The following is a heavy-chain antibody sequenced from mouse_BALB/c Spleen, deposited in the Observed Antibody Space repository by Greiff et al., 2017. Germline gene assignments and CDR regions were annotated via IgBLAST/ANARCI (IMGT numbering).Heavy chain of an antibody. CDR2: ISYDGSN. J-gene: IGHJ2*01. CDR3: AEGGGNYGY. CDR1: GYSITSGYY. V-gene: IGHV3-6*02. D-gene: IGHD2-1*01. Sequence: VQLKESGPGLVKPSQSLSLTCSVTGYSITSGYYWNWIRQFPGNKLEWMGYISYDGSNNYNPSLKNRISITRDTSKNQFFLKLNSVTTEDTATYSCAEGGGNYGYWGQGTTLTVSS.